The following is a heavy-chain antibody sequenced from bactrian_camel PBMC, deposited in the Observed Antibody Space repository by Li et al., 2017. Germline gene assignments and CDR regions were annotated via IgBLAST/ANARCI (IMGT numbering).Heavy chain of an antibody. CDR1: GFAFEVSD. D-gene: IGHD1*01. J-gene: IGHJ6*01. Sequence: HVQLVESGGGLVEPGGSLRLSCTASGFAFEVSDMGWFRQAPGKKREGVAAVGAGVGGNTYYADAVQGRFIISRDIAKNTLYLQMDSLKPEDTAMYYCAARSVGWCPLFEHWLGKRAYTPGGYFANWGQGTQVTVS. CDR3: AARSVGWCPLFEHWLGKRAYTPGGYFAN. V-gene: IGHV3S61*01. CDR2: VGAGVGGNT.